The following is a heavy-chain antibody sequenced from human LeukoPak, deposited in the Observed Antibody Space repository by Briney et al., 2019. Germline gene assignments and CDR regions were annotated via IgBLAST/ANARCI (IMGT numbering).Heavy chain of an antibody. CDR2: IYSGGST. Sequence: GGSLRLSCAASGFTVSSNYMNWVRQAPGKGPEWVSLIYSGGSTYYADSVKGRFTISRDNSKNTLYLQMNSLRAEDTAVYYCASEGRDGYMNYFDYWGQGTLVTVSS. D-gene: IGHD5-24*01. J-gene: IGHJ4*02. CDR1: GFTVSSNY. V-gene: IGHV3-66*01. CDR3: ASEGRDGYMNYFDY.